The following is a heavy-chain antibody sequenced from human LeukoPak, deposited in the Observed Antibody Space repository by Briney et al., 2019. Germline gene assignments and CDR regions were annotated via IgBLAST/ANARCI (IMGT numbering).Heavy chain of an antibody. CDR2: ISSSSSTI. D-gene: IGHD3-22*01. V-gene: IGHV3-48*01. J-gene: IGHJ4*02. CDR3: ARGRSGYHYDY. CDR1: GFTFSSYS. Sequence: GGSLRLSCAASGFTFSSYSMNWVRQAPGKGLEWVSYISSSSSTIYYADSVNGRFTISRDNAKNSMYLQMNSLRAEDTAVYYCARGRSGYHYDYWGQGTLVTVSS.